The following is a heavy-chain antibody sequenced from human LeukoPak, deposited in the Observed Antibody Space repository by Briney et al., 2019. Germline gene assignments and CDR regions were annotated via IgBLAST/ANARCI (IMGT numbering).Heavy chain of an antibody. D-gene: IGHD3-22*01. CDR1: GFSFSRYS. CDR2: ISISSGSI. J-gene: IGHJ4*02. Sequence: GGSLRLSCVASGFSFSRYSMNWVRQAPGKGLERVSSISISSGSIYYADSVKGRFTISRDNAKNSLHLQMNSLRAEDTAIYYCAKTYYYDSVGYSPFDYWGQGSRVIVSS. V-gene: IGHV3-21*01. CDR3: AKTYYYDSVGYSPFDY.